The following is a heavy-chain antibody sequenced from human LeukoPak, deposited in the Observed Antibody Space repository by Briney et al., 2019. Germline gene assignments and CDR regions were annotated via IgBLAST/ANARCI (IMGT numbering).Heavy chain of an antibody. D-gene: IGHD6-13*01. V-gene: IGHV4-39*07. Sequence: SETLSLTCTVSGGSISSSSYYWGWIRQSPGKGLEWIGSVYHDGSTYYNPSLKSRVTVSVDTSKNQISLSLSSLTATDTAVYYCARDFFGRAAGTGNWFDPWGQGILVTVSS. CDR2: VYHDGST. J-gene: IGHJ5*02. CDR3: ARDFFGRAAGTGNWFDP. CDR1: GGSISSSSYY.